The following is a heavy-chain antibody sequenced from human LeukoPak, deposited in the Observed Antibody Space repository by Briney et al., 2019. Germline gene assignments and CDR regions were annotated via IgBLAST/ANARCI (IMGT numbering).Heavy chain of an antibody. CDR2: IYYSGST. D-gene: IGHD3-10*01. J-gene: IGHJ4*02. Sequence: PSETLSLTCTVSGGSISSYYWSWIRQPPGKGLEWIGYIYYSGSTNYNPSLKSRVTISVDTSKNQFSLKLSSVTAADTAVYYCATKKYYYGSGSYGYFDYWGQGTLVTVSS. V-gene: IGHV4-59*12. CDR1: GGSISSYY. CDR3: ATKKYYYGSGSYGYFDY.